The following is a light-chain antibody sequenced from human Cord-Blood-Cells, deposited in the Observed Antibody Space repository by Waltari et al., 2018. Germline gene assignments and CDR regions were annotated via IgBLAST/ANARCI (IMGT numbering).Light chain of an antibody. CDR3: SSYTSSSTLVV. CDR1: SSDVGGYNY. Sequence: QSALTQPASVSGSPGQSITISCPGTSSDVGGYNYVSWYQQHPGKAPKLMIYDVSNRPSGVSNRFSGSKSGNTASLTISGLQAEDEADYYCSSYTSSSTLVVFGGVTKLTVL. J-gene: IGLJ2*01. CDR2: DVS. V-gene: IGLV2-14*01.